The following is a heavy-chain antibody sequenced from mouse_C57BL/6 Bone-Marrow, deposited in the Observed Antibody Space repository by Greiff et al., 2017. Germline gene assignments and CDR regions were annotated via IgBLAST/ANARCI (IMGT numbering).Heavy chain of an antibody. CDR3: ARENYSSYIDY. CDR2: ISDGGSYT. V-gene: IGHV5-4*01. CDR1: GFTFSSYA. D-gene: IGHD2-5*01. J-gene: IGHJ2*01. Sequence: EVKLVESGGGLVKPGGSLKLSCAASGFTFSSYAMSWVRQTPEKRLEWVATISDGGSYTYYPDNVKGRFTISRDNAKNNLYLQMSHLKSENTAMYYCARENYSSYIDYWGQGTTLTVSS.